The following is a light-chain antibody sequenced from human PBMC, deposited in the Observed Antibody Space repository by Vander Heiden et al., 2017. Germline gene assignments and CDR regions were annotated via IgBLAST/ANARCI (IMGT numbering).Light chain of an antibody. CDR1: SSDVGGYNY. CDR3: CSYAGTYTFAVV. V-gene: IGLV2-11*01. CDR2: DVS. J-gene: IGLJ2*01. Sequence: SSLPQPRSVSDSPGQSVTISCTGTSSDVGGYNYVSWYQQHPGKAPKLMIYDVSKRPSGVPDRFSGSKSGNTASLTISGLQAEDEADYYCCSYAGTYTFAVVFGGGTKLTVL.